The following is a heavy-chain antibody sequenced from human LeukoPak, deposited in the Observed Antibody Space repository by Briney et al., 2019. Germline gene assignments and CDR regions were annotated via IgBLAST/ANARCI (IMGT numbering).Heavy chain of an antibody. J-gene: IGHJ4*02. Sequence: ASVKVSCKASGYTFTSYGISWVRQAPGQGLEWMGWISAYNGNTNYAQKLQGRVAMTTDTSTSTAYMELRSLRSDDTAVYYCARVGRIAVAGTLDYWGQGTLVTVSS. V-gene: IGHV1-18*01. D-gene: IGHD6-19*01. CDR1: GYTFTSYG. CDR3: ARVGRIAVAGTLDY. CDR2: ISAYNGNT.